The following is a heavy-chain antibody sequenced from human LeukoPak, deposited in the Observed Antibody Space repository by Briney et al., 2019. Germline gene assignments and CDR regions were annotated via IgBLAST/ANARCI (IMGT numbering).Heavy chain of an antibody. Sequence: ASVKVSFKASGYTFTSYYMHWVRQAPGQGLEWMGIINPSGGSTSYAQKFQGRVTMTRDTSTSTVYMELSSLRSEDTAVYYCARVHYGSGSYSSWYFDYWGQGTLVTVSS. CDR3: ARVHYGSGSYSSWYFDY. V-gene: IGHV1-46*01. J-gene: IGHJ4*02. CDR2: INPSGGST. CDR1: GYTFTSYY. D-gene: IGHD3-10*01.